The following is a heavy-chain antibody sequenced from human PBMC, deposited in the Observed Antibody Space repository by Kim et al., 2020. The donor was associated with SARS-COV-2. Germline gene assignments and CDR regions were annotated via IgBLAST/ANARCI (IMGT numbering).Heavy chain of an antibody. CDR1: GGTFSSYA. CDR2: IIPILGIA. CDR3: ARDAVTTEWGEDY. J-gene: IGHJ4*02. D-gene: IGHD4-17*01. Sequence: VKVSCKASGGTFSSYAISWVRQAPGQGLEWMGRIIPILGIANYEQKFQGRVTITADKSTSTAYMELSSLRSEDTAVYYCARDAVTTEWGEDYWGQGTLVTVSS. V-gene: IGHV1-69*10.